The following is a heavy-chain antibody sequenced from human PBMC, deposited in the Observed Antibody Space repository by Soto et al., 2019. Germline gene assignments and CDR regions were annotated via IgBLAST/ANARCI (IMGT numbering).Heavy chain of an antibody. D-gene: IGHD2-21*02. CDR3: ARSHGSVVVVTAISSYYYGMDV. CDR2: IYYSGST. J-gene: IGHJ6*02. Sequence: SETLSLTCTVSGGSISSGGYYWSWIRQHPGKGLEWIGYIYYSGSTYYNPSLKGRVTISVDTSKNQFSLKLSSLRSEDTAVYYCARSHGSVVVVTAISSYYYGMDVWGQGTTVTVSS. CDR1: GGSISSGGYY. V-gene: IGHV4-31*03.